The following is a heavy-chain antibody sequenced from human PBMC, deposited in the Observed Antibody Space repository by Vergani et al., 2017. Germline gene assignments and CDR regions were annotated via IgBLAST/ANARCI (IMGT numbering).Heavy chain of an antibody. J-gene: IGHJ6*02. CDR2: IRYDGSNK. CDR1: GFTFSSYG. CDR3: AKAAAQAYYGMVV. Sequence: QVQLVESGGGVVQPGGSLRLSCAASGFTFSSYGMHWVRQAPGKGLEWVAFIRYDGSNKYYADSVKGRFTISRDNSKNTLYLQMNSLRAEDTAVYYCAKAAAQAYYGMVVWGQGTTVTVSS. V-gene: IGHV3-30*02.